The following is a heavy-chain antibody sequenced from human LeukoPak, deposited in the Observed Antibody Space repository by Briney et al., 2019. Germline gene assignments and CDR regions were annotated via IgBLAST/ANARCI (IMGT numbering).Heavy chain of an antibody. D-gene: IGHD6-6*01. V-gene: IGHV4-34*01. CDR1: GGSFSGDY. CDR3: ARGTWAARSDY. Sequence: SETLSLTCAVYGGSFSGDYWSWIRQPPGKGLEWIGEIHHGGSANYNPSLKSRVTISEDTSINQFSLKLASVTAADTAVYYCARGTWAARSDYWGQGTPVTVSS. J-gene: IGHJ4*02. CDR2: IHHGGSA.